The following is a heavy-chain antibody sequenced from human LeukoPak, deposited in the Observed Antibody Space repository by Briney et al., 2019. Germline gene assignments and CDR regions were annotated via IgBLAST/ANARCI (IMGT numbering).Heavy chain of an antibody. CDR3: ANIFERRLVRDYYGMDV. V-gene: IGHV3-23*01. CDR2: ISGSGGST. CDR1: GFTFSSYA. J-gene: IGHJ6*02. D-gene: IGHD6-13*01. Sequence: PGGSLRLSCAASGFTFSSYAMSWVRQAPGKGLEWVSAISGSGGSTYYADSVKGRFTISRDNSKNTLYLQMNSLRAEDTAVYYCANIFERRLVRDYYGMDVWGQGTTVTVSS.